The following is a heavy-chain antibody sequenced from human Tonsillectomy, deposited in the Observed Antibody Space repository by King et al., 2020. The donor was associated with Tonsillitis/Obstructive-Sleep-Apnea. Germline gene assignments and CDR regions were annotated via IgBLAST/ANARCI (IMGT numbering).Heavy chain of an antibody. CDR1: GGSFSGYY. CDR3: ARERGRGNIVVVPAAIRSIYSYLDP. D-gene: IGHD2-2*02. V-gene: IGHV4-34*01. CDR2: INHSGST. Sequence: VQLQQWGAGLLKPSETLSLTCAVYGGSFSGYYWSWIRQPPGKGLEWIGEINHSGSTNYNPSLKSRVTISVDTSKNQFSLKLSSVTAADTAVYYCARERGRGNIVVVPAAIRSIYSYLDPWGQGTLVTVSS. J-gene: IGHJ5*02.